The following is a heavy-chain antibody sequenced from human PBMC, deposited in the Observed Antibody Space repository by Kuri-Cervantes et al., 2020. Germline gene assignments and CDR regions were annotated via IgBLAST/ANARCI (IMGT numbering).Heavy chain of an antibody. CDR3: ADLKRDY. CDR2: IIPILGIA. J-gene: IGHJ4*02. CDR1: GGTFSSYT. Sequence: SVKVSCKASGGTFSSYTISWVRQAPGQGLEWMGRIIPILGIANYAQKFQGRVTKTRDTSISTAYMELSRLRSDDTAVYYCADLKRDYWGQGTLVTVSS. V-gene: IGHV1-69*02.